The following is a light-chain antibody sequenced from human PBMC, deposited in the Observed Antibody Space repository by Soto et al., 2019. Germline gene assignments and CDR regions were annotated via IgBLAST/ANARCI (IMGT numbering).Light chain of an antibody. J-gene: IGKJ4*01. CDR2: DAS. V-gene: IGKV3D-15*01. CDR3: QQYNNWHPLT. Sequence: EIVMTQSPGTLSVSPGERATLSCRASQSVSINLAWYQQKPGQAPRLLIYDASTRATGIPAMFSGSGSGTEFTLTISSLQSKDFAVYYCQQYNNWHPLTFGGGTKVEIK. CDR1: QSVSIN.